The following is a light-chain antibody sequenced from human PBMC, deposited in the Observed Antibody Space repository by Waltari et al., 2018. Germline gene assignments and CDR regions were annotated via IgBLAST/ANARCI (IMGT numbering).Light chain of an antibody. CDR3: QAWDSSTAWV. V-gene: IGLV3-1*01. J-gene: IGLJ2*01. CDR2: QDR. CDR1: KLGDKY. Sequence: SYELTQPPSVSVSPGQTASITCSGDKLGDKYACWYQQKPGQSPVLVNYQDRKRRSGIPERFSGSNSGNTATLTISGTQAMDEADYYCQAWDSSTAWVFGGGTKLTVL.